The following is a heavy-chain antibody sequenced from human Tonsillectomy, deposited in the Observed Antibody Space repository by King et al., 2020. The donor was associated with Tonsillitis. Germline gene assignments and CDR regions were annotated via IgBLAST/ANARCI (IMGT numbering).Heavy chain of an antibody. D-gene: IGHD3/OR15-3a*01. V-gene: IGHV1-69*01. CDR3: VGGRREYDFWSGWGYYMDL. CDR1: GGTFSSFP. J-gene: IGHJ6*03. CDR2: IISFFGTA. Sequence: VQLVESGAEVRKPGSSVKVSCKASGGTFSSFPISWVRQAPGQGLEWMGGIISFFGTANYAEKFQGRVTITADESTSTGSMELSSLRSEDTAVYYCVGGRREYDFWSGWGYYMDLWGKGTTVTVSS.